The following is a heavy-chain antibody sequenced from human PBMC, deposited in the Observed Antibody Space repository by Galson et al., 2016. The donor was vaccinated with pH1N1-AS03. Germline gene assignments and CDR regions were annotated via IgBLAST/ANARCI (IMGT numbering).Heavy chain of an antibody. D-gene: IGHD2-2*01. CDR3: AKRGGLPSEGMTYFDS. CDR2: IKQDGSEQ. Sequence: SLRLSCAASGFSFSSHWMRWVRQAPGKGLECVASIKQDGSEQYYVDSVKGRFTISRDNAKNSLYLQMNSLRAEDTAVYYCAKRGGLPSEGMTYFDSWGQGTLVPVSS. CDR1: GFSFSSHW. J-gene: IGHJ4*02. V-gene: IGHV3-7*03.